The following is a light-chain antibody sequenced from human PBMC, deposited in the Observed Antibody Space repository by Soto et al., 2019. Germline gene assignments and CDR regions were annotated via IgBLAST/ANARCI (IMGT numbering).Light chain of an antibody. CDR2: GAS. CDR1: QSISSN. CDR3: QQYNNWPYT. V-gene: IGKV3-15*01. J-gene: IGKJ2*01. Sequence: EIVMTQSPATLSVSPGERATLSCRASQSISSNLAWYQQKPGQAPRLLIYGASARATGLRARFSGSGSGTEFTLTISSLQYEDFAVYYCQQYNNWPYTFGQGTKLEI.